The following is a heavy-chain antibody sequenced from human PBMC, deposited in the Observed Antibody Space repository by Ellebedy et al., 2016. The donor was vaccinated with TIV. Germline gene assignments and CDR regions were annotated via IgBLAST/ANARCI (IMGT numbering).Heavy chain of an antibody. CDR1: GGSISGYY. D-gene: IGHD5-24*01. CDR3: ARDNRLQLWPDAFDV. V-gene: IGHV4-59*12. Sequence: SETLSLTCTVSGGSISGYYWSWIRQPPGKGLEWIGYISYSGSINFDPSLKSRVTMSVDTSKKQFSLNLNSVTAADTAVYYCARDNRLQLWPDAFDVWGQGTMVTVSS. J-gene: IGHJ3*01. CDR2: ISYSGSI.